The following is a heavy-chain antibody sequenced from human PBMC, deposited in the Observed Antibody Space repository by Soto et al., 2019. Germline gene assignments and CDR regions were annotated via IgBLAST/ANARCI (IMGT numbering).Heavy chain of an antibody. J-gene: IGHJ4*02. Sequence: PGESLKTSWKGSGYYFPSYWIGWVRQMPGKGLEWMGIFYPGDSDTRYSPSFQGQVTISADRSISTAYLQWSSLKPPDTAMYYCARQGNGAEGFDYWGQGTLVTVSS. D-gene: IGHD4-17*01. CDR3: ARQGNGAEGFDY. V-gene: IGHV5-51*01. CDR2: FYPGDSDT. CDR1: GYYFPSYW.